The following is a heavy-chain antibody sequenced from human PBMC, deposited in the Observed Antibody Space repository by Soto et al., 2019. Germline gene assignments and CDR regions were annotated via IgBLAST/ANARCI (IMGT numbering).Heavy chain of an antibody. J-gene: IGHJ4*01. Sequence: QVQLQEPGPGLVKPSQTLSLICTVSGGSINSGGYYWNWIRQHPGKGLEWIGYIFYSGSTYYNPFLRSPVTIAADTSEHQCSLNLSPATATDTAVYFCARGSHRSGYSSSWVFVYWGQGTLVNVSS. V-gene: IGHV4-31*01. CDR3: ARGSHRSGYSSSWVFVY. CDR1: GGSINSGGYY. D-gene: IGHD6-13*01. CDR2: IFYSGST.